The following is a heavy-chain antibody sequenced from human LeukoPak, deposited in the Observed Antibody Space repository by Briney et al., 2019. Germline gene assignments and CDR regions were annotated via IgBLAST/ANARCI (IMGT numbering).Heavy chain of an antibody. J-gene: IGHJ4*02. D-gene: IGHD5-12*01. CDR1: GGSVSGNYY. CDR3: ARGNKWLRYWKLDY. CDR2: INHSGST. Sequence: SETLSLTCTVSGGSVSGNYYWSWIRQPPGKGLEWIGEINHSGSTNYNPSLKSRVTISVDTSKNQFSLKLSSVTAADTAVYYCARGNKWLRYWKLDYWGQGTLVTVSS. V-gene: IGHV4-34*01.